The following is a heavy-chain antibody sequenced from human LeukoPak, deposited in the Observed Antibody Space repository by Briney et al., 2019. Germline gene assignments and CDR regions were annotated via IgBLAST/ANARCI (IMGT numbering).Heavy chain of an antibody. Sequence: ASVNVSCKASGYTFTGYYMHWVRQAPGQGLEWMGWINPNSGGTNYAQKFQGRVTMTRDTSISTAYMELSRLRSDDTAVYYCAREVSGSRAGAFDIWGQGTMVTVSS. D-gene: IGHD1-26*01. CDR3: AREVSGSRAGAFDI. CDR1: GYTFTGYY. CDR2: INPNSGGT. J-gene: IGHJ3*02. V-gene: IGHV1-2*02.